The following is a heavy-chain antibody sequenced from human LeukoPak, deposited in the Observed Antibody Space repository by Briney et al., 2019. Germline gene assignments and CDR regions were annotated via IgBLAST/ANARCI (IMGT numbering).Heavy chain of an antibody. CDR2: IYPGDSDT. J-gene: IGHJ4*02. CDR1: GYRYTSYW. D-gene: IGHD6-19*01. Sequence: GESLKISCKGSGYRYTSYWIGWVRQMPGKGLEWMGIIYPGDSDTRYSPSFQGQVTISADKSITTAYLQWSSLKASDTAMYYCTRQRRSSGWPNDYWGQGTLVTVSS. V-gene: IGHV5-51*01. CDR3: TRQRRSSGWPNDY.